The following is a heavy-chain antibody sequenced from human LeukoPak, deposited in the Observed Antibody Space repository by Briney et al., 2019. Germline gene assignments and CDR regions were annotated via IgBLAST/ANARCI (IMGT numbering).Heavy chain of an antibody. V-gene: IGHV4-34*01. CDR1: GGSFSGYY. Sequence: SETLSLTCAVYGGSFSGYYWSWIRQPPGKGLEWIGEINHSGSTNYNPSLKSRVTISVDTSKNQFSLKLSSVTAADTAVYSCARVVTTPYYDFWSGYYCDYWGQGTLVTVSS. D-gene: IGHD3-3*01. CDR3: ARVVTTPYYDFWSGYYCDY. CDR2: INHSGST. J-gene: IGHJ4*02.